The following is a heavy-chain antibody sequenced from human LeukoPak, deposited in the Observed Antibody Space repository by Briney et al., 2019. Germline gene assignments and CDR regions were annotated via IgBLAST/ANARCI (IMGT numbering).Heavy chain of an antibody. CDR1: RYTFTGYY. CDR3: ARELLWVGELDDY. Sequence: SVKVSCQASRYTFTGYYMHLVRQAPPQRREWIGRINPNGGGPNNAQKFQGRVTMTRDTPISTAYLDLGRLRSDDTAVYYCARELLWVGELDDYWGQGTLVTVSS. D-gene: IGHD3-10*01. V-gene: IGHV1-2*06. CDR2: INPNGGGP. J-gene: IGHJ4*02.